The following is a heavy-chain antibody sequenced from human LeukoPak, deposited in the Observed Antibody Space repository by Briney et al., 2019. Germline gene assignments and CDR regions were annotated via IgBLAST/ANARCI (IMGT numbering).Heavy chain of an antibody. CDR1: GFTFSSYA. Sequence: GGSLRLSCAASGFTFSSYAMTWVRQAPGKGLEWVADISGRGDSANCVDSVKGRFTVSRDNSKNTLYLQMNSLRADDTAIYYCAKRRGTASSTIEDWGQGTLVSASS. D-gene: IGHD6-6*01. V-gene: IGHV3-23*01. CDR2: ISGRGDSA. CDR3: AKRRGTASSTIED. J-gene: IGHJ4*02.